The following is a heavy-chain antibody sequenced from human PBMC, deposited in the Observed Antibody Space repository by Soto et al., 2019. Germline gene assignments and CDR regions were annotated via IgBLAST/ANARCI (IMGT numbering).Heavy chain of an antibody. V-gene: IGHV4-59*01. Sequence: SETLSLTCTVSGGSISSYYWSWIRQPPGKGLEWIGYIYYSGSTNYNPSLKSRVTISVDTSKNQFSLKLSSVTAADTAVYYCAHPRGYGVFDAYDIWGQGAMVTVSS. CDR3: AHPRGYGVFDAYDI. CDR2: IYYSGST. J-gene: IGHJ3*02. D-gene: IGHD4-17*01. CDR1: GGSISSYY.